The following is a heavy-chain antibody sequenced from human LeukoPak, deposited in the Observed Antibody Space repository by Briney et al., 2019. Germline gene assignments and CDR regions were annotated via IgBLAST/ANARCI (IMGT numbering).Heavy chain of an antibody. V-gene: IGHV4-30-2*03. CDR2: IYYSGST. Sequence: SETLSLTCAVSGVSIRSGGYSWSWIRQPPGKGLEWIGYIYYSGSTYYNPSLKSRVTISVDTSKNQFSLKLSSVTAADTAVYYCARSPLGYMDVWGKGTTVTISS. J-gene: IGHJ6*03. CDR3: ARSPLGYMDV. D-gene: IGHD3-16*01. CDR1: GVSIRSGGYS.